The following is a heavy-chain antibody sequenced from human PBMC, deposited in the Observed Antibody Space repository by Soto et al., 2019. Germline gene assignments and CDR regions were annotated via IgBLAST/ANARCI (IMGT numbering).Heavy chain of an antibody. J-gene: IGHJ4*02. CDR1: GYRFAGYW. V-gene: IGHV5-10-1*01. CDR3: ARQIYDSDTGPNFQYYFDS. CDR2: IDPSDSQT. Sequence: PWESLKISCKGSGYRFAGYWITWVRQKPGKGLEWMGRIDPSDSQTYYSPSFRGHVTISVTKSITTVFLQWSSLRASDTAMYYCARQIYDSDTGPNFQYYFDSWGQGTPVTVSS. D-gene: IGHD3-22*01.